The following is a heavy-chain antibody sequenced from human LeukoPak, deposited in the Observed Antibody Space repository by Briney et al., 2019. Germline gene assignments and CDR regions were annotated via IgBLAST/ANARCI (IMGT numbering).Heavy chain of an antibody. CDR3: ARLVMGESGWFFHYNN. Sequence: PSETLSLTCTVSGGSISSSSYYWGWLRQPPGTGLEWIGSIDYSGRTYYNPSLKSRVTISVDTSKKQFSLELSSLTAADTAVYYCARLVMGESGWFFHYNNWGQGAPVTVSS. CDR1: GGSISSSSYY. CDR2: IDYSGRT. D-gene: IGHD6-19*01. V-gene: IGHV4-39*01. J-gene: IGHJ4*02.